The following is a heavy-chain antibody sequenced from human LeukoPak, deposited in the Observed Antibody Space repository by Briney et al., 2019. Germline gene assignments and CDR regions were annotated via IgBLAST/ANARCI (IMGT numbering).Heavy chain of an antibody. CDR3: ASRSVDIVATTFHWYFDL. CDR1: GGSISNYY. J-gene: IGHJ2*01. V-gene: IGHV4-59*01. Sequence: PSETLSLTCTVSGGSISNYYWSWIRQPPGKGLEWIGYIYYSGSTNYNPSLKSRVTISVDTSKNQFSLKLSSVTAADTAVYYCASRSVDIVATTFHWYFDLWGRGTLVTVSS. CDR2: IYYSGST. D-gene: IGHD5-12*01.